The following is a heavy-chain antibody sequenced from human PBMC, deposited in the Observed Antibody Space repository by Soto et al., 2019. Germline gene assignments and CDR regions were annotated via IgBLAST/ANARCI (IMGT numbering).Heavy chain of an antibody. D-gene: IGHD3-10*01. J-gene: IGHJ5*02. CDR1: GGSISSYY. CDR3: ARDRGGVASTWFDP. V-gene: IGHV4-59*01. CDR2: IHYSGST. Sequence: QVQLQESGPGLVKPSETLSLTCTVSGGSISSYYWSWIRQPPGKGLEWIGYIHYSGSTKYNPSLKSRVTVAVDTPKHQVSLKLSSVTAADTAVYYCARDRGGVASTWFDPGGQGTRGTVSS.